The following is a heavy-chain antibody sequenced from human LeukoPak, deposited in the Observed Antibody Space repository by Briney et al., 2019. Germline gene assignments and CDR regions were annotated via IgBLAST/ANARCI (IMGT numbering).Heavy chain of an antibody. CDR2: ISSSSSYI. J-gene: IGHJ4*02. CDR3: ARDLGCSYGPFGY. CDR1: GFTFSSYS. V-gene: IGHV3-21*01. D-gene: IGHD5-18*01. Sequence: GGSLRLSCAASGFTFSSYSMNWVRQAPGKGLEWVSSISSSSSYIYYADSVKGRFTISRDNAKNSLYLQMNSLRAEDTAVYYCARDLGCSYGPFGYWGQGTLVTVSS.